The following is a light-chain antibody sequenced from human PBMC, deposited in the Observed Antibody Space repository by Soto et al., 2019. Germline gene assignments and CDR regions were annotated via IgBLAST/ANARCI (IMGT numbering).Light chain of an antibody. Sequence: EIVLTQSPGTLSLSPGERATLSCRASQSVSSSYLAWYQQKPGQAPSLLIYAASSRPTGIPARFSGSGSGTDFTLTISSLEPEDVAAYYWQHYGSWVLTFGGGTKVEFK. J-gene: IGKJ4*01. CDR2: AAS. V-gene: IGKV3-20*01. CDR3: QHYGSWVLT. CDR1: QSVSSSY.